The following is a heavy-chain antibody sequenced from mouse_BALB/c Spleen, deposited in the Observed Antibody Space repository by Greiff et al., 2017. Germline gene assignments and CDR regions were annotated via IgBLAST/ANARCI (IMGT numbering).Heavy chain of an antibody. J-gene: IGHJ2*01. CDR1: GYSITSGYY. CDR2: ISYDGSN. D-gene: IGHD1-1*01. V-gene: IGHV3-6*02. CDR3: ARDYGSEVLFDY. Sequence: EVKLQESGPGLVKPSQSLSLTCSVTGYSITSGYYWNWIRQFPGNKLEWMGYISYDGSNNYNPSLKNRISITRDTSKNQFFLKLNSVTTEDTATYYCARDYGSEVLFDYWGQGTTLTVSS.